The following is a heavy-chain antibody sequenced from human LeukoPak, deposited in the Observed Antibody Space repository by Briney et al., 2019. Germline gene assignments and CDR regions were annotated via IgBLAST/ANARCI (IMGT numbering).Heavy chain of an antibody. CDR2: LKEDVSAR. CDR1: GFSISSHW. Sequence: GGSLRLSCVASGFSISSHWMSWVRQAPGKGLEWVASLKEDVSARNLVDSVKGRFTISTDNAKNSLYLQMNSLRVEDTAVYYCARGPTYGSRSDFFESWGLGTLVTVAS. D-gene: IGHD3-10*01. J-gene: IGHJ4*02. CDR3: ARGPTYGSRSDFFES. V-gene: IGHV3-7*01.